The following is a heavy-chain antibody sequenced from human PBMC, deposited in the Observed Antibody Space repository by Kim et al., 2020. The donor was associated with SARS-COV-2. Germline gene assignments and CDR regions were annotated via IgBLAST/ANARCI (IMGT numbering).Heavy chain of an antibody. D-gene: IGHD3-16*01. J-gene: IGHJ6*02. Sequence: SETLSLTCAVSGGSISSSNWWSWVRQPPGKGLEWIGEIYHSGSTNYNPSLKSRVTISVDKSKNQFSLKLSSVTAADTAVYYCARCFGGAYGDFYGMDVWGQGTTVTVSS. CDR2: IYHSGST. CDR3: ARCFGGAYGDFYGMDV. V-gene: IGHV4-4*02. CDR1: GGSISSSNW.